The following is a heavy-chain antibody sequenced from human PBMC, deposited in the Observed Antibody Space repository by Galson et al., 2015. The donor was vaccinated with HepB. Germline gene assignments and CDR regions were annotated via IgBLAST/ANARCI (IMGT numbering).Heavy chain of an antibody. CDR3: ARDPYYDDHYEDY. CDR2: LNPNSGGT. V-gene: IGHV1-2*02. J-gene: IGHJ4*02. CDR1: GYTFTGYY. Sequence: SVKVSCKASGYTFTGYYMHWVRQAPGQGLEWMGWLNPNSGGTRYAQKFQGRVTMTRDTSISTAYMELSRLRSDDTAVYYCARDPYYDDHYEDYWGRGTLVTVSS. D-gene: IGHD4-17*01.